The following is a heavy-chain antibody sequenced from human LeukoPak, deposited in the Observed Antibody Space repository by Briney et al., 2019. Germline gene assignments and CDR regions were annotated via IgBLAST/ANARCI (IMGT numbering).Heavy chain of an antibody. CDR3: AKLWYYYDSSGYYQTSTQRDDAFDI. V-gene: IGHV3-30*18. Sequence: PGGSLRLSCAASGFTFSSYGMHWVRQAPGKGLEWVAVISYDGSNKYYADSVKGRFTISRDNSKNTLYLQMNSLRAEDTAVYYCAKLWYYYDSSGYYQTSTQRDDAFDIWGQGTMVTVSS. D-gene: IGHD3-22*01. J-gene: IGHJ3*02. CDR1: GFTFSSYG. CDR2: ISYDGSNK.